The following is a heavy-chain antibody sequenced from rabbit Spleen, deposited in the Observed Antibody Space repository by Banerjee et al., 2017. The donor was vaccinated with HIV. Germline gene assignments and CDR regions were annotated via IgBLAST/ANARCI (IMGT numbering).Heavy chain of an antibody. J-gene: IGHJ4*01. CDR2: IDAGSGGFT. D-gene: IGHD6-1*01. CDR1: GVTFTSNYY. CDR3: AGYNVGGFGYGEYGL. Sequence: QSLEESGGNLVNPGASLTHTRTSSGVTFTSNYYTCWLRQAPGKGLEWIACIDAGSGGFTYCASWANSRFTISKTSSTTVTLQMTSLTAADTASYFCAGYNVGGFGYGEYGLWGPGTLVTVS. V-gene: IGHV1S40*01.